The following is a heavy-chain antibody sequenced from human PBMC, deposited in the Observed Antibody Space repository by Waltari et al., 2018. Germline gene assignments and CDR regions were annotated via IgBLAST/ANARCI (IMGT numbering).Heavy chain of an antibody. CDR3: TRALWLGELYDY. CDR2: INSDGSST. D-gene: IGHD3-10*01. J-gene: IGHJ4*02. CDR1: GFTFTRYL. Sequence: EVQLDESGGGLVQPGGSLRLSCSASGFTFTRYLMNWVRQAPGKGLVWVARINSDGSSTNYADSVKGRFTISRDNAKNTVYLQMNSLRVEDTAVYYCTRALWLGELYDYWGQGTLVTVSS. V-gene: IGHV3-74*01.